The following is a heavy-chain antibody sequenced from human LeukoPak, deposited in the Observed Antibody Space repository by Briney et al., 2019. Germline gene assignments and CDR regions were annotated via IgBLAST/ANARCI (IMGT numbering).Heavy chain of an antibody. V-gene: IGHV5-51*01. D-gene: IGHD3-22*01. CDR3: AGRQFGYDSSGHSFYFDY. CDR1: GYSFTSYW. J-gene: IGHJ4*02. Sequence: GESLKISCKGSGYSFTSYWIGWVRQMPGKSLEWMGSIYPGDSDTRYSPSFQGQVTISADKSISTAYLQWSSLKASDTAMYYCAGRQFGYDSSGHSFYFDYWGQGTLVTVSS. CDR2: IYPGDSDT.